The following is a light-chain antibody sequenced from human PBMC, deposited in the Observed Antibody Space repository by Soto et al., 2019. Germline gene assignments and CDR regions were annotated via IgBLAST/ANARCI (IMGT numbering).Light chain of an antibody. J-gene: IGLJ1*01. CDR1: SSDIGVYNY. CDR3: RSYAGSNNLYV. V-gene: IGLV2-8*01. CDR2: EVS. Sequence: QSALTQPPSASGSPGQSVTISCTGTSSDIGVYNYVSWYQQHPGKAPKLMIYEVSKRPSGVPDRFSGSKSGNTASLTVSGLQAEHEADYYCRSYAGSNNLYVFGTGTKLTVL.